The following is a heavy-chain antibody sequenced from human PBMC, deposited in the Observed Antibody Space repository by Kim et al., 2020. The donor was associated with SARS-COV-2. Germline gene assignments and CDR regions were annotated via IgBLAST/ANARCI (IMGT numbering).Heavy chain of an antibody. D-gene: IGHD1-26*01. CDR1: GFTFSSYD. CDR2: IGTAGDT. J-gene: IGHJ6*02. CDR3: ARESVSYSYGMDV. V-gene: IGHV3-13*01. Sequence: GGSLRLSCAASGFTFSSYDMHWVRQATGKGLEWVSAIGTAGDTNYPGAVEGRFTISSEHAKNYLYLQMKSMRAGDTAGYYCARESVSYSYGMDVWGQGSTVTVSS.